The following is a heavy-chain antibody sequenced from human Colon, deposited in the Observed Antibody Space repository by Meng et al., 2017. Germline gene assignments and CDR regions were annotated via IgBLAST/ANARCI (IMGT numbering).Heavy chain of an antibody. J-gene: IGHJ3*02. Sequence: GGSLRLSCAASGFTLRDYWMHWVRQAPGKGLVWVSRINADGTLTAYADSVKGRLTISRDNTKNTLYLQMNSLRAEDTAVYYCARDLARFYYDSSGDSDAFDIWGQGTMVT. V-gene: IGHV3-74*01. CDR3: ARDLARFYYDSSGDSDAFDI. CDR2: INADGTLT. D-gene: IGHD3-22*01. CDR1: GFTLRDYW.